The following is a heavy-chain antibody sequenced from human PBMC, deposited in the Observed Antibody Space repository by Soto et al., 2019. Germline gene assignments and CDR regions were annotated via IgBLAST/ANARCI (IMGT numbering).Heavy chain of an antibody. CDR2: ISSSSSYI. CDR1: GFTFSSYS. D-gene: IGHD6-6*01. CDR3: ARGSISYLYGMDV. J-gene: IGHJ6*02. V-gene: IGHV3-21*01. Sequence: PGGSLRLSCAASGFTFSSYSMNWVRQAPGKGLEWVSSISSSSSYIYYADSVKGRFTISRDNAKNSLYLQMNSLRAEDTAVYYCARGSISYLYGMDVWGQGTTVTVSS.